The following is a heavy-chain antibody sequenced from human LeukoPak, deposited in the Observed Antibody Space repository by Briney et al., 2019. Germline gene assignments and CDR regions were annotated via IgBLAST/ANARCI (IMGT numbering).Heavy chain of an antibody. CDR1: GYTFTSYA. Sequence: ASVKVSCKASGYTFTSYAMNWVRQAPGQGLEWMGWINTNTGNPTYAQGFTGRFVFSLDTSVSTAYLQISSLKAEDTAVYYCARAARWGFSRYNWFDPWGQGTLVTVSP. CDR3: ARAARWGFSRYNWFDP. J-gene: IGHJ5*02. D-gene: IGHD5-18*01. CDR2: INTNTGNP. V-gene: IGHV7-4-1*02.